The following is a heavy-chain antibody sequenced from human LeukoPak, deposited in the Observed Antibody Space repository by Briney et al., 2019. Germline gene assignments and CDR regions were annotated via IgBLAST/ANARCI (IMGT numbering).Heavy chain of an antibody. J-gene: IGHJ4*02. CDR2: ISWNGDTI. CDR3: AKASEERYSGYDDYLHY. Sequence: GGSLRLSCVVSGFSFDDHAMHWVRQAPGKGLERVLGISWNGDTIGYADSVKGRFTVSRDNAKNSVYLQMNNLRTEDTALYYCAKASEERYSGYDDYLHYWGQGTLVTVSS. V-gene: IGHV3-9*01. D-gene: IGHD5-12*01. CDR1: GFSFDDHA.